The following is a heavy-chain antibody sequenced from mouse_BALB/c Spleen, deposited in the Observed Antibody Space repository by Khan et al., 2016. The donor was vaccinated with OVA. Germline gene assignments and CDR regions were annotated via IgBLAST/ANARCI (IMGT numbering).Heavy chain of an antibody. CDR3: ALYGSRGDY. CDR1: GFTFSNYW. D-gene: IGHD1-1*01. V-gene: IGHV1-9*01. Sequence: QVQLKESGAELMKPGASVKISCKATGFTFSNYWIEWVKQRPGHGLEWIGQILPGSGDTNYNEKFEGKATFTADTSSNTAYMHLSSLTSEDSAVYYCALYGSRGDYWGQGTTLTVSS. CDR2: ILPGSGDT. J-gene: IGHJ2*01.